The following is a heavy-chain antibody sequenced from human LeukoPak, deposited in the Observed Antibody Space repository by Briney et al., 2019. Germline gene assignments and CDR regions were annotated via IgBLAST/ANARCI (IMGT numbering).Heavy chain of an antibody. Sequence: SETLFLTCTVSGASISSYYWSWIRQPPGKGLEWIGYIYTSGNTNYIPSPKSRVTISVDTSKNQFSLKLSSVTAADTTVYYCARLRYGDGDAFDIWGQGTMVTVSS. D-gene: IGHD5-18*01. V-gene: IGHV4-4*08. CDR3: ARLRYGDGDAFDI. CDR1: GASISSYY. CDR2: IYTSGNT. J-gene: IGHJ3*02.